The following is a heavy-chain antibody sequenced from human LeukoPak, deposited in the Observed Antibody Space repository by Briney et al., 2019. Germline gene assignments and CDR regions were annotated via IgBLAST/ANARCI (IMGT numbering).Heavy chain of an antibody. D-gene: IGHD3-22*01. CDR2: ISAYNDNT. J-gene: IGHJ6*02. V-gene: IGHV1-18*01. CDR1: GFTFNSHG. CDR3: ARENYYDSSGFYYRRPVDV. Sequence: ASVKVSCKASGFTFNSHGITWAPQAPGQGLEWMGWISAYNDNTNYAQKFQGRVTMTTDTSTSTAYMELRSLRSEDTAVYYCARENYYDSSGFYYRRPVDVWGQGTTVIVSS.